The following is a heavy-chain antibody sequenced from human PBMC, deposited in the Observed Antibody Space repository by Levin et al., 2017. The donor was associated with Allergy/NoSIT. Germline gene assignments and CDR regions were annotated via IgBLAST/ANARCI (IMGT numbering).Heavy chain of an antibody. J-gene: IGHJ6*02. V-gene: IGHV4-34*01. Sequence: TSETLSLTCTVYDGSFTGYYCIWIRQPPGKGLEWIGEIDQSGTTNYNPSLKSRVTFSVDTPTNRFSLKFTSLTAADTAVYYCAGGKIPHYDYAMDVWGQGTTVTVSS. CDR2: IDQSGTT. CDR1: DGSFTGYY. CDR3: AGGKIPHYDYAMDV.